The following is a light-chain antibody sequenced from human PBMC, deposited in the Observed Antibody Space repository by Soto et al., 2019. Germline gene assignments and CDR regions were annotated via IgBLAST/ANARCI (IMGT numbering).Light chain of an antibody. Sequence: DVKLTQSPSILSASVGDRVTITCRASPGISSFLAWYRQKPGKAPELLLFSASTLVTGVPPRFSGSGSETDFTLTISSLQPEDSATYYCQQLNSYPYSFGPGTKV. CDR2: SAS. CDR1: PGISSF. J-gene: IGKJ3*01. CDR3: QQLNSYPYS. V-gene: IGKV1-9*01.